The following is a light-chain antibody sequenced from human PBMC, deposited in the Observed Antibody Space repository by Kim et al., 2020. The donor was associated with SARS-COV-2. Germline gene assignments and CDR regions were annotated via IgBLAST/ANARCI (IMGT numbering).Light chain of an antibody. V-gene: IGLV6-57*03. Sequence: KTRPIPSARTNGGIASNWVQSYQQRPGSAPTTVIYEYNQRPSGVPDRFSGSIDSSSNSASLTISGLKTEDEADYYCQSYDSSNHVVFGGGTQLTVL. CDR3: QSYDSSNHVV. J-gene: IGLJ2*01. CDR2: EYN. CDR1: NGGIASNW.